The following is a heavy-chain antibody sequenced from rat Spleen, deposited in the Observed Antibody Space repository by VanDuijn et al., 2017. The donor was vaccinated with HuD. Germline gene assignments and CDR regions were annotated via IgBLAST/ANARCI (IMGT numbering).Heavy chain of an antibody. CDR3: AKSRFYYYDGGYYCFNY. Sequence: EVQLVESGGGLVQPGRSMKLSCVASGFTFSGYWMYWLRQAPGKGLEWISSINIDGDSTFYPDSVKGRFTISRDNAKGTLFLQMDSLRSEDTATYYCAKSRFYYYDGGYYCFNYWGQGVMVTVSS. D-gene: IGHD1-12*02. CDR1: GFTFSGYW. CDR2: INIDGDST. V-gene: IGHV5-58*01. J-gene: IGHJ2*01.